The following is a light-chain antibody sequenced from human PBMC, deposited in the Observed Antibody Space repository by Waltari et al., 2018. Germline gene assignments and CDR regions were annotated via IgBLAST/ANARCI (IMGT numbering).Light chain of an antibody. Sequence: EIVLTQSPGTLSLSPGERVTLSCRASQSVSRALAWYQQKTGQAPRLLLYGASTRATGIPDRFSGSGSGTDFSLTISRLEPEDFAVYYCQHYVRLPVTFGQGTKVEIK. V-gene: IGKV3-20*01. CDR3: QHYVRLPVT. J-gene: IGKJ1*01. CDR2: GAS. CDR1: QSVSRA.